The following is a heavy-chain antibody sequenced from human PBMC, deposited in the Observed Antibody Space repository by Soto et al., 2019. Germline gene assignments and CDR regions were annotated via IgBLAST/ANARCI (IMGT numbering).Heavy chain of an antibody. Sequence: GGSLRLSCTASGFTFDDYAMQWVRQGPGRGLEWVSGITWNSGKIAYADSVKGRFTIARDDDNNSLYLQMNSLRPEDTALYYCVKDSYADFHRVLSTAEYFFDYWGHGTLVTVSS. CDR1: GFTFDDYA. V-gene: IGHV3-9*01. CDR3: VKDSYADFHRVLSTAEYFFDY. CDR2: ITWNSGKI. J-gene: IGHJ4*01. D-gene: IGHD2-15*01.